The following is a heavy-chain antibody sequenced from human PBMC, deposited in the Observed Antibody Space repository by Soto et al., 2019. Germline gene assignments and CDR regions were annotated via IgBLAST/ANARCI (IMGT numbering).Heavy chain of an antibody. Sequence: GGSLRLSCAASGFTFSSYAMSWVRQAPGKGLEWVSAISGSGGSTYYADSVKGRFTISRDNSKNTLYLQMNSLRAEDTAVYYWAKDGGYYYGSGSYFDYWGQGTLVTVS. J-gene: IGHJ4*02. CDR3: AKDGGYYYGSGSYFDY. CDR2: ISGSGGST. V-gene: IGHV3-23*01. D-gene: IGHD3-10*01. CDR1: GFTFSSYA.